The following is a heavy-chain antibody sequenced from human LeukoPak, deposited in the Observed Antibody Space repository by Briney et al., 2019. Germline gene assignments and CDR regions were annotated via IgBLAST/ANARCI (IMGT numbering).Heavy chain of an antibody. CDR2: IHCSGST. CDR3: ARYGSGSYHFDY. CDR1: GGSISGYY. V-gene: IGHV4-59*01. Sequence: SETLSLTCTVSGGSISGYYWSWIRQPPGKGLEWIGFIHCSGSTNYNPSLKSRVTISVDTSKNQFSLKLSSLTAADTAVHYCARYGSGSYHFDYWGQGTLVTVSS. D-gene: IGHD3-10*01. J-gene: IGHJ4*02.